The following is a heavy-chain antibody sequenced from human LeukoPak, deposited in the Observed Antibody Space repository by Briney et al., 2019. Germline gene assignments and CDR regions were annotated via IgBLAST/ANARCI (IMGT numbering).Heavy chain of an antibody. J-gene: IGHJ6*02. CDR2: ISSRGTTI. V-gene: IGHV3-48*03. CDR3: ARVRSGLHMDV. D-gene: IGHD2-15*01. CDR1: GFTFSSYE. Sequence: GGSLRLSCAVSGFTFSSYEMNWVRQAPGKGLEWVSYISSRGTTIYYVDSVKGRFTISRDNAKNSLYLQMNSLRAEDTALYYCARVRSGLHMDVWGQGTTVTISS.